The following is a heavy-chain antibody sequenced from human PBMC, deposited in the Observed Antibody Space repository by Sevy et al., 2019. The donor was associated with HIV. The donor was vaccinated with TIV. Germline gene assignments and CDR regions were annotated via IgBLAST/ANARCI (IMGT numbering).Heavy chain of an antibody. CDR2: INYAGSTT. CDR1: GFTFSSYW. D-gene: IGHD3-22*01. CDR3: ARSDDSSGYYNY. V-gene: IGHV3-74*01. J-gene: IGHJ4*02. Sequence: GGSLRLSCAASGFTFSSYWMHWVRQAPGKGLVWVSHINYAGSTTTYGDSVKGRFTISRGNAKNTLYLQMTSLRAEDTAVYYCARSDDSSGYYNYWGQGTLVTVSS.